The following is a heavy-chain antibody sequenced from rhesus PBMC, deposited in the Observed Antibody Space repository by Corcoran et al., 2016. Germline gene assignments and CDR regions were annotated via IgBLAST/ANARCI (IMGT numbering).Heavy chain of an antibody. CDR1: GGSISSGYG. CDR2: IYGSSGNT. CDR3: ARNPPGDYSGSYSFDY. V-gene: IGHV4S7*01. J-gene: IGHJ4*01. Sequence: QVQLQESGPGLVKPSETLSLTCGVSGGSISSGYGWSWIRQPPGKGLEWIGYIYGSSGNTYYNPSLKSRFTISKDSSKIPFSLTLSAVTAADTAVYYCARNPPGDYSGSYSFDYWGQGVLVTVSS. D-gene: IGHD3-16*01.